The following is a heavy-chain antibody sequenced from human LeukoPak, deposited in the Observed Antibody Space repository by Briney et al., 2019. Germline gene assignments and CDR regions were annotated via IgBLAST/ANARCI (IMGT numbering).Heavy chain of an antibody. Sequence: SETLSLTCTVSGYSISSGYYWGWIRQPPGKGLEWIGSIYHSGSTYYNPSLKSRVTISVDTSKNQFSLKLSSVTAADTAVYYCAREYYYDSSGYPSNWFDPWGQGTLVTVSS. CDR2: IYHSGST. J-gene: IGHJ5*02. D-gene: IGHD3-22*01. CDR1: GYSISSGYY. V-gene: IGHV4-38-2*02. CDR3: AREYYYDSSGYPSNWFDP.